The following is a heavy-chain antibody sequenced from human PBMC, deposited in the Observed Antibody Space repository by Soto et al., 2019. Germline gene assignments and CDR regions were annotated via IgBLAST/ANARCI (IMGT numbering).Heavy chain of an antibody. CDR2: IYYSGST. J-gene: IGHJ4*02. Sequence: SETLSLTCTVFGGSVSSGNYYWSWIRLPPGKGLEWIGYIYYSGSTNYNPSLKSRVTISLDTSKNQFSLQVSSVTAADTAVYYCAKNLPRTGRFDYWGQGTVVTVSS. V-gene: IGHV4-61*01. CDR1: GGSVSSGNYY. CDR3: AKNLPRTGRFDY.